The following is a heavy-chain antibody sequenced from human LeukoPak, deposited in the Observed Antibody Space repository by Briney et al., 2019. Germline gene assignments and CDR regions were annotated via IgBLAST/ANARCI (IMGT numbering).Heavy chain of an antibody. V-gene: IGHV1-69*04. D-gene: IGHD1-26*01. CDR1: GGTFISYA. CDR2: IIPILGIA. CDR3: ARDMYSGSYYDAFDI. Sequence: SVKVSCKASGGTFISYAISWVRQAPGQGLEWMGRIIPILGIANYAQKFQGRVTITADKSTSTAYMELSSLGSEDTAVYYCARDMYSGSYYDAFDIWGQGTMVTVSS. J-gene: IGHJ3*02.